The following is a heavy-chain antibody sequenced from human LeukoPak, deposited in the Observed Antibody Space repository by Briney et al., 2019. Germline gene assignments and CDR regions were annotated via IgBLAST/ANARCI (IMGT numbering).Heavy chain of an antibody. D-gene: IGHD1-26*01. CDR3: AKDSPSIVGATGGANAFDI. CDR1: GFTFSSYA. CDR2: ISYDGSNK. J-gene: IGHJ3*02. V-gene: IGHV3-30-3*01. Sequence: GGSLRLSCAASGFTFSSYAMHWVRQAPGKGLEWVAVISYDGSNKYYADSVKGRFTISRDNSKNTLYLQMNSLRAEDTAVYYCAKDSPSIVGATGGANAFDIWGQGTMVTVSS.